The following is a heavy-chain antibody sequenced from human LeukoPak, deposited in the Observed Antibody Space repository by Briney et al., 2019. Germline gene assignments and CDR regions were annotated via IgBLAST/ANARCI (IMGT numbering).Heavy chain of an antibody. CDR1: GFTFSSYW. J-gene: IGHJ1*01. CDR3: AKEEGYYYDSGGYYVEYFQH. V-gene: IGHV3-23*01. CDR2: ISGSGGTT. D-gene: IGHD3-22*01. Sequence: GGSLRLSCAASGFTFSSYWMSWVRQAPGKGLEWVSAISGSGGTTYYADSVKGRFTFSRDNSKNTLYLQMNSLRAEDTAVYYCAKEEGYYYDSGGYYVEYFQHWGQGTLVTVSS.